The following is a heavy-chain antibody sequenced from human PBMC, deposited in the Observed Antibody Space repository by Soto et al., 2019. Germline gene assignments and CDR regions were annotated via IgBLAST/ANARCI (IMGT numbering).Heavy chain of an antibody. V-gene: IGHV1-69*13. J-gene: IGHJ6*02. D-gene: IGHD5-12*01. CDR1: GGTFSSYA. Sequence: SVKVSCKASGGTFSSYAISWVRQAPGQGLEWMGGIIPIFGTANYAQKFQGRVTITADESTSTAYMELSSLRSEDTAVYYCARKEVDIVATFRYYYYVMDVWGQGTTVTVSS. CDR2: IIPIFGTA. CDR3: ARKEVDIVATFRYYYYVMDV.